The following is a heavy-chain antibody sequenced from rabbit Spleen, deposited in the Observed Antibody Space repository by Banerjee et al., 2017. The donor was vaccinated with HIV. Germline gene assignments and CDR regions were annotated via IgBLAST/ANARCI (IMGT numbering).Heavy chain of an antibody. J-gene: IGHJ4*01. Sequence: QLTETGGGLVQPGGSLTLSCKASGIDFTRYYITWVRQAPGKGLEWIGIIYAAKGSTDYASWVNGRFTISSDNAQSTVDLKMTSLTGADTATYFCARAWGGDSAYYDLWGQGTLVTVS. CDR3: ARAWGGDSAYYDL. D-gene: IGHD7-1*01. V-gene: IGHV1S7*01. CDR1: GIDFTRYY. CDR2: IYAAKGST.